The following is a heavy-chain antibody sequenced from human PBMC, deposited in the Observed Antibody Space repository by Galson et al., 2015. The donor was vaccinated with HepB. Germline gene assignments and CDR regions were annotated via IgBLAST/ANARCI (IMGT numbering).Heavy chain of an antibody. V-gene: IGHV1-24*01. CDR3: ATVSSGWPYYYYGMDV. D-gene: IGHD6-19*01. Sequence: SVKVSCKVSGSTLTELSMHWVRQAPGKGLEWMGGFDPEDGETIYAQKFQGRVTMTEDTSTDTAYMELSSLRSEDTAVYYCATVSSGWPYYYYGMDVWGQGTTVTVSS. J-gene: IGHJ6*02. CDR1: GSTLTELS. CDR2: FDPEDGET.